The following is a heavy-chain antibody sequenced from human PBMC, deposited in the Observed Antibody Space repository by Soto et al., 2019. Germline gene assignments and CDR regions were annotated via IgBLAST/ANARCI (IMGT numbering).Heavy chain of an antibody. D-gene: IGHD3-16*02. CDR1: GYTFTIYY. CDR2: INPSGGST. V-gene: IGHV1-46*01. Sequence: ASVKGSCKASGYTFTIYYMHWVRQAPGQGLEWMGIINPSGGSTSYAQKFQGRVTMTRDTSTSTVYMELSSLRSEDTAVYYCARELPYRHYYYYGMDVWGQGTTVTV. CDR3: ARELPYRHYYYYGMDV. J-gene: IGHJ6*02.